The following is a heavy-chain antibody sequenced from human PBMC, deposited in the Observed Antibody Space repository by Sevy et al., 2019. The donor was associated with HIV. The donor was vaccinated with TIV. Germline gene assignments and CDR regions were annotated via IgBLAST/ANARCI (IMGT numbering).Heavy chain of an antibody. Sequence: GGSLRLSCAASGFTFNDYYMSWIRQSPGKGLEWLSYISDRGTTIYYADSVKGRFTISRDNAKSLMYLQMNSLKTEDTAIYYCAREGDLRYIDFWGRGTLVTVSS. J-gene: IGHJ2*01. V-gene: IGHV3-11*01. CDR1: GFTFNDYY. D-gene: IGHD3-10*01. CDR2: ISDRGTTI. CDR3: AREGDLRYIDF.